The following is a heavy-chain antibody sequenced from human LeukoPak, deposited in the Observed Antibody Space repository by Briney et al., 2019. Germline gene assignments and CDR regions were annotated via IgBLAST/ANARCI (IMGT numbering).Heavy chain of an antibody. V-gene: IGHV4-59*01. Sequence: SETLSLTCTVSGGSISSYYWSWLRQPPGKGLEWIGYIYYSGSTNYNPSLKSRVTISVDTSKNQFSLKLSSVTAADTAVYYCARFYYDSSGYGFDPWGRGTLVTVSS. CDR2: IYYSGST. D-gene: IGHD3-22*01. CDR3: ARFYYDSSGYGFDP. CDR1: GGSISSYY. J-gene: IGHJ5*02.